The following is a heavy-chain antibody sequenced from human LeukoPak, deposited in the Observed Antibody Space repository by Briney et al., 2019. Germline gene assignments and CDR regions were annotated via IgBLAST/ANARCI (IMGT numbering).Heavy chain of an antibody. V-gene: IGHV1-18*01. J-gene: IGHJ4*02. CDR3: ARDQRSIAVAGNFDY. D-gene: IGHD6-19*01. Sequence: ASVKVSCKASGYTFTSYGISWVRQAPGQGLEWMGWISAYNGNTNYAQKLQGRVTMTTDTSTSTAYMELRSLRSDDTAVYYCARDQRSIAVAGNFDYWGQGTLVTVSS. CDR2: ISAYNGNT. CDR1: GYTFTSYG.